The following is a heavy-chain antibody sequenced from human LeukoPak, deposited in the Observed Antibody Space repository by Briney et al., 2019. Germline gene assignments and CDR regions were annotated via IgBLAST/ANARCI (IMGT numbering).Heavy chain of an antibody. CDR1: GFTFDDYG. CDR2: INWNGGST. V-gene: IGHV3-20*04. CDR3: ATPGVRDYYYYLDV. Sequence: GGSLRLSCAASGFTFDDYGMSWVRQAPGKGLEWVSGINWNGGSTGYADSVKGRFTISRDNANNSVHLQMSSLRAEDTAVYYCATPGVRDYYYYLDVWGTGTTVTVSS. J-gene: IGHJ6*03. D-gene: IGHD2-21*01.